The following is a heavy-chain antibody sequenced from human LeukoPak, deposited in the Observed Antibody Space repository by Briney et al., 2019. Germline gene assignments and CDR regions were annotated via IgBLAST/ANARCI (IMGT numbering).Heavy chain of an antibody. D-gene: IGHD4/OR15-4a*01. Sequence: AETLSLSRTVSGGTISSSADYWGWIRQPPGKGLEWIGSIYYSGSTYYNPSLKSRVTISVDTSKNQFSLKLSSVTAANTAVYYCERRDYGFVTWGQGNLVTVSS. V-gene: IGHV4-39*01. CDR2: IYYSGST. CDR1: GGTISSSADY. J-gene: IGHJ1*01. CDR3: ERRDYGFVT.